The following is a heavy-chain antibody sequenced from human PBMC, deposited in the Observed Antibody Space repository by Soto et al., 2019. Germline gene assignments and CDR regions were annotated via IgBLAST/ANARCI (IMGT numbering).Heavy chain of an antibody. CDR2: IYHSGST. V-gene: IGHV4-4*02. CDR3: ARVRGSGNYFYFDY. D-gene: IGHD3-10*01. CDR1: GGSISSGNW. Sequence: QVQLQESGPGLVKPSGTLSLTCAVSGGSISSGNWWSWVRQSPGKGLEWIGEIYHSGSTNYNSSLKSRVTISVDKSRNQFSLNLSSVTAADTAVYYCARVRGSGNYFYFDYWGQGTLVTVSS. J-gene: IGHJ4*02.